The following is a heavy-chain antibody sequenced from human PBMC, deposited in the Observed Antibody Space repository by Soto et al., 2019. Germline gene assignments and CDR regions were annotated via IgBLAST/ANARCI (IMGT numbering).Heavy chain of an antibody. V-gene: IGHV4-59*01. CDR2: IYHSGIT. Sequence: PSETLSLTCPVSGGSMTSYYWSWIRHPPGKGLECIGYIYHSGITNYNPSLKSRVTISLDTSKTQFSLRLSFVTDADTAVYYCARMSLFYFFDSWGQGTLVTVSS. CDR3: ARMSLFYFFDS. D-gene: IGHD3-10*01. CDR1: GGSMTSYY. J-gene: IGHJ4*01.